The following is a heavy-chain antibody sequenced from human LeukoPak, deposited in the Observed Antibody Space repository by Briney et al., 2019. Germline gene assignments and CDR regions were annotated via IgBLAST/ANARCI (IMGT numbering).Heavy chain of an antibody. CDR3: ARAPYYDFWSGYSVLNWFDP. Sequence: SETLSLTCAVYGGSFSGYYWSWIRQPPGKGLEWIGEINHSGSTNYNPSLKSRVTISVGTSKNQFSLKLSSVTAADTAVYYCARAPYYDFWSGYSVLNWFDPWGQGTLVTVSS. D-gene: IGHD3-3*01. J-gene: IGHJ5*02. V-gene: IGHV4-34*01. CDR1: GGSFSGYY. CDR2: INHSGST.